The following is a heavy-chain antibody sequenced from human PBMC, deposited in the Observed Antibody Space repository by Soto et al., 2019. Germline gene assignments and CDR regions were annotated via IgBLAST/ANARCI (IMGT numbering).Heavy chain of an antibody. J-gene: IGHJ4*02. CDR2: IWYDGSNK. V-gene: IGHV3-33*01. CDR3: ARSLCSSTTCYSDH. CDR1: GFTFSTYV. D-gene: IGHD2-2*01. Sequence: GGSLRLSCAASGFTFSTYVMHWVRQAPGKGLEWVAIIWYDGSNKYYADSVKGRFTISRDNSKNTLYLQMNSLRAEDTAVYYCARSLCSSTTCYSDHWGQG.